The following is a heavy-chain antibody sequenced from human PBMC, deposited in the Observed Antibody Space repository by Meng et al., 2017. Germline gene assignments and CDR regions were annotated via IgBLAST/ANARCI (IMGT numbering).Heavy chain of an antibody. Sequence: QGRLGEPGGGVVPPGRSLIISCAASGFTFSSYAMHWVRQAPGKGLEWVAVISYDGSNKYYADSVKGRFTISRDNSKNTLYLQMNSLRAEDTAVYYCASMGYWGQGTLVTVSS. CDR3: ASMGY. J-gene: IGHJ4*02. CDR2: ISYDGSNK. CDR1: GFTFSSYA. D-gene: IGHD3-10*01. V-gene: IGHV3-30*01.